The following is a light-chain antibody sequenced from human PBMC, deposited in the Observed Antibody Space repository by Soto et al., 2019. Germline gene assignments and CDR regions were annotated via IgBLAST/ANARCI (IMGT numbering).Light chain of an antibody. CDR2: DTS. Sequence: EIVMTQSPATLSVSPGERVTLSCRASHSVSSNLAWYQQRPGQAPRLLIYDTSTRATGIPARFSGSGSGTEFTLTISSLQAEDFAVYYCQQYNVWPPMYTFGQGTKLEIK. CDR1: HSVSSN. CDR3: QQYNVWPPMYT. V-gene: IGKV3-15*01. J-gene: IGKJ2*01.